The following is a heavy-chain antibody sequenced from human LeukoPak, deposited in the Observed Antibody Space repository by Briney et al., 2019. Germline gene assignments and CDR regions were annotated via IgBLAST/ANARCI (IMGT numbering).Heavy chain of an antibody. D-gene: IGHD3-3*01. Sequence: SETLSLTCAVSGGSISSSNWWSWVRQPPGKGLEWIGEIYHSGSTNYNPSLKSRVTISVDTSKNQFSLKLSSVTAADTAVYYCAARSGYYTNWFDPWGQGTLVTVSS. V-gene: IGHV4-4*02. CDR2: IYHSGST. J-gene: IGHJ5*02. CDR3: AARSGYYTNWFDP. CDR1: GGSISSSNW.